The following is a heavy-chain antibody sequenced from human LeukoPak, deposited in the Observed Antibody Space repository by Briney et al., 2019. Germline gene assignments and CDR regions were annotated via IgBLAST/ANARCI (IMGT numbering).Heavy chain of an antibody. D-gene: IGHD2-2*01. CDR3: AKGQLRMAAEFDY. CDR2: ISWNSGSI. V-gene: IGHV3-9*01. Sequence: GGSLRLSCAASGFTFDDYAMHWVRQAPGKGLEWVSGISWNSGSIGYADSVKGRFTISRDNAKNSLYLQMNSLRAEDTALYYSAKGQLRMAAEFDYWGQGTLVTVSS. CDR1: GFTFDDYA. J-gene: IGHJ4*02.